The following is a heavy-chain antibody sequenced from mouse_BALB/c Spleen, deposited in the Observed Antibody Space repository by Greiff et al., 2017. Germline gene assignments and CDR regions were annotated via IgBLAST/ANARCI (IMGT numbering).Heavy chain of an antibody. CDR2: INPGSGGT. D-gene: IGHD2-4*01. CDR3: EITTGYFDV. Sequence: VQLQQSGAELVRPGTSVKVSCKASGYAFTNYLIEWVKQRPGQGLEWIGVINPGSGGTNYNEKFKGKATLTADKSSSTAYMQLSSLTSDDSAVYFCEITTGYFDVWGAGTTVTVSS. CDR1: GYAFTNYL. V-gene: IGHV1-54*01. J-gene: IGHJ1*01.